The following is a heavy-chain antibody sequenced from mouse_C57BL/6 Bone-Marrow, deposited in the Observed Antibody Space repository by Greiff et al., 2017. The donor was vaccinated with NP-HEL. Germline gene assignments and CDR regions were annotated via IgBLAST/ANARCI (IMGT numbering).Heavy chain of an antibody. CDR1: GYTFTSYW. J-gene: IGHJ4*01. V-gene: IGHV1-55*01. Sequence: QVQLKQPGAELVKPGASVKMSCKASGYTFTSYWITWVKQRPGQGLEWIGDIYPGSGSTNYNEKFKSKATMTVDTSSSTAYMQLSSLTSEDSAVYYCARDGSRCYYAMDYWGQGTSVTVSS. CDR3: ARDGSRCYYAMDY. D-gene: IGHD1-1*01. CDR2: IYPGSGST.